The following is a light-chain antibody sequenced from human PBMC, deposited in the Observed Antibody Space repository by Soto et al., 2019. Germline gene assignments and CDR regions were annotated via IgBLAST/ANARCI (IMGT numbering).Light chain of an antibody. Sequence: DIVMTQSPLSLPVTPGEPASISCRSSQSLLHSNGDTYLEWYLQKPGQSPQLLIYLRSLRAAGVPDRFSGGGSGTDFTPKIRRVEAEDVGVYYCMQALQTPRTFGQGTKVEIK. V-gene: IGKV2-28*01. J-gene: IGKJ1*01. CDR2: LRS. CDR3: MQALQTPRT. CDR1: QSLLHSNGDTY.